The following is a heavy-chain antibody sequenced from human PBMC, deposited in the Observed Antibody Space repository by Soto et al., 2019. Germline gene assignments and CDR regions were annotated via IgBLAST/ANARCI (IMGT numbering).Heavy chain of an antibody. Sequence: SETLSLTCAVYGGSFSGHSWTWIRQSPGKGLEWIGDINHSGRVNYSPSLKSRVTISLDTSKNQFSLTLSAVTAADTAMYYCSTRAYDTNGYYRFDPWGQGTLVTVPQ. V-gene: IGHV4-34*01. CDR2: INHSGRV. D-gene: IGHD3-22*01. J-gene: IGHJ5*01. CDR3: STRAYDTNGYYRFDP. CDR1: GGSFSGHS.